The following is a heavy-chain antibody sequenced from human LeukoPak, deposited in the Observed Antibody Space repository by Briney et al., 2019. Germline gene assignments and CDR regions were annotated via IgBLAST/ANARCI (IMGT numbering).Heavy chain of an antibody. V-gene: IGHV4-4*07. CDR3: ASSRDGYNYGDY. CDR2: IYTSGST. CDR1: GGSISSYY. J-gene: IGHJ4*02. Sequence: SETLSLTCTVSGGSISSYYWSWIRQPAGKGLEWIWRIYTSGSTNYNPSLKSRVTMSVDTSKNQFSLKLSSVTAADTAVYYCASSRDGYNYGDYWGQGTLVTVSS. D-gene: IGHD5-24*01.